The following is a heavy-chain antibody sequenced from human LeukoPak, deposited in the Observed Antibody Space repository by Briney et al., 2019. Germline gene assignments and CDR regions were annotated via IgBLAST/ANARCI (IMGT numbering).Heavy chain of an antibody. V-gene: IGHV1-2*04. CDR1: GYTFTNYG. J-gene: IGHJ4*02. Sequence: ASVKVSCKASGYTFTNYGISWVRQAPGQGLEWMGWINPNSGGTNYAQKFQGWVTMTRDTSISTAYMELSRLRSDDTAVYYCARDWSSYSSSWDYFDYWGQGTLVTVSS. CDR2: INPNSGGT. D-gene: IGHD6-13*01. CDR3: ARDWSSYSSSWDYFDY.